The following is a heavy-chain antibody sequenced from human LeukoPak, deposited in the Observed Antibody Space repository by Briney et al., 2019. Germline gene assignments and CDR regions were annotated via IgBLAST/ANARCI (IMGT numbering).Heavy chain of an antibody. V-gene: IGHV1-46*01. Sequence: ASVKVSCKASGYTFTSYCMHWVRQAPGQGLEWMGIINPSGGSTSYAQKFQGRVTMTRDTSTSTVYMELSSLRSEDTAVYYCARSSENSGYDPYYFDYWGQGTLVTVSS. CDR2: INPSGGST. CDR3: ARSSENSGYDPYYFDY. CDR1: GYTFTSYC. D-gene: IGHD5-12*01. J-gene: IGHJ4*02.